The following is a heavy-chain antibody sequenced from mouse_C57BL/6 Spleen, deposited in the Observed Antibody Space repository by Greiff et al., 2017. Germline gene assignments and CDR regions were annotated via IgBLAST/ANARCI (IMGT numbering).Heavy chain of an antibody. D-gene: IGHD2-5*01. CDR3: ARIHSNYYVDY. CDR1: GYAFSSSW. J-gene: IGHJ2*01. V-gene: IGHV1-82*01. CDR2: IYPGDGDT. Sequence: QVQLQQSGPELVKPGASVKISCKASGYAFSSSWMNWVKQRPGKGLEWIGRIYPGDGDTNYNGKFKGKATLTADKSSSTAYMQLSSLTSEDSAVYCCARIHSNYYVDYWGQGTTLTVSS.